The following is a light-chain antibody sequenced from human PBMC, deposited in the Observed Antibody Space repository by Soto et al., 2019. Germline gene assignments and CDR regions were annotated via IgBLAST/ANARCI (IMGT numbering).Light chain of an antibody. V-gene: IGKV3-20*01. CDR2: DAS. Sequence: EIVLTQSPGTLSLSPGERATLSCRASQSVSKSYLAWFQQKPGQAPRLLIYDASSRGTGIPDRFSGSGSGTDFTLTISRLEPEDFAVYYCQQYASSPQTFGQGTKLEIK. CDR1: QSVSKSY. CDR3: QQYASSPQT. J-gene: IGKJ2*01.